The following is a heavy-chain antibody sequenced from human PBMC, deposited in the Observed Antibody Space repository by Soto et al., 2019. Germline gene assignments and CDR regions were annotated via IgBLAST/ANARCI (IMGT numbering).Heavy chain of an antibody. J-gene: IGHJ4*02. CDR3: ARDLKRENILTGDFDY. CDR2: ISSDGSST. V-gene: IGHV3-74*01. CDR1: GFTLSNYW. D-gene: IGHD3-9*01. Sequence: PGGSLRLSCAASGFTLSNYWMHWARQAPGKGLVWVSRISSDGSSTNYADSVKGRFTISRDNAKNSLYLQMNSLRAEDTAVYYCARDLKRENILTGDFDYWGQGTLVTVSS.